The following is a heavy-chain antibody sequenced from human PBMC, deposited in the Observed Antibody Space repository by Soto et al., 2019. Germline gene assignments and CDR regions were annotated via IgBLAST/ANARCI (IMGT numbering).Heavy chain of an antibody. V-gene: IGHV3-23*01. J-gene: IGHJ6*02. CDR1: GFTFDYFA. CDR2: ISASGINT. Sequence: EVQLLESGGDLVQPGGSLRLSCAPSGFTFDYFAMSWVRQAPGKELQWVSSISASGINTYYTDSVKGRFTISRDNSMITQFLQMNSLTAEDTAVFYCAKVVPTRADVGSYSYLGLDVWGQGTTVTVSS. CDR3: AKVVPTRADVGSYSYLGLDV. D-gene: IGHD2-2*01.